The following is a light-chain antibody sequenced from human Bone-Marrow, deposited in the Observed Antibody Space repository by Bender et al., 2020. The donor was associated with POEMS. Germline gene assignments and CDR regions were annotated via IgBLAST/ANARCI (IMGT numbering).Light chain of an antibody. J-gene: IGLJ1*01. CDR3: SSYASSGTFV. CDR1: SSDVGGYNY. Sequence: QSALTQPRSVSGSPGQSVTISCTGTSSDVGGYNYVSWFQQHPGKAPKLILYEVTNRPSGVPDRFSGSKSGNSASLNISGLQAEDEGDYHCSSYASSGTFVFGTVTKVTVL. V-gene: IGLV2-11*01. CDR2: EVT.